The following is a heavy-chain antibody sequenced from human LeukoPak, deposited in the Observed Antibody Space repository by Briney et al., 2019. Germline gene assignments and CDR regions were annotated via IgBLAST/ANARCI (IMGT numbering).Heavy chain of an antibody. CDR1: GFTFSDYY. CDR2: ISSSGSTI. J-gene: IGHJ4*02. D-gene: IGHD3-10*01. Sequence: GGSLRLSCAASGFTFSDYYMSWIRQAPGKGLEWVSYISSSGSTIYYADSVKGRFTISRDNAKNSLYLQMNSLRAEDTAVYYCARERVDYYGSGSYFDYWGQGTLVTVSS. V-gene: IGHV3-11*01. CDR3: ARERVDYYGSGSYFDY.